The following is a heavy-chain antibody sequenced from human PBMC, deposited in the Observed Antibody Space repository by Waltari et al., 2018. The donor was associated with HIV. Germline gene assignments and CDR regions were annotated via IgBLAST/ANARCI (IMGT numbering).Heavy chain of an antibody. Sequence: EVQLVESGGGLVQPGGSLRLSCAASGFTFSNYWMHWVRQAAGKGLVWVSRINRDGSSTTYADSEKGRFTISIDNAKNTLYMQMNSLRAEDTALYYCVRGSSSWNGVDFWGRGTLVTVSS. CDR3: VRGSSSWNGVDF. J-gene: IGHJ4*02. D-gene: IGHD6-13*01. V-gene: IGHV3-74*01. CDR2: INRDGSST. CDR1: GFTFSNYW.